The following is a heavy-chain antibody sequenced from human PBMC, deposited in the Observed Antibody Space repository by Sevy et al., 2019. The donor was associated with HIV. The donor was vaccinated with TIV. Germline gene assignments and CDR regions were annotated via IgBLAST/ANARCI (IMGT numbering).Heavy chain of an antibody. CDR1: GFNFRTHA. D-gene: IGHD5-12*01. J-gene: IGHJ4*02. CDR3: AREAGYTTTWSPGNY. Sequence: GGSLRLSCAASGFNFRTHAMHWVRQPPGKALEWVAVISSTGSHKYYANSVRGRFTISRDNSENTLSLQMNGLRLDDTGLYYCAREAGYTTTWSPGNYWGLGTLVTVSS. CDR2: ISSTGSHK. V-gene: IGHV3-30-3*01.